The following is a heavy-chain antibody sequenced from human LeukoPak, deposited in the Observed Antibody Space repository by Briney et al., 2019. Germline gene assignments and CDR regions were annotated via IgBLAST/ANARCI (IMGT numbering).Heavy chain of an antibody. D-gene: IGHD3-10*01. J-gene: IGHJ4*02. CDR1: GFTFSNYW. Sequence: GGSLRLSCAASGFTFSNYWMGWVRQPPGKGLQWVANIKDDGTEKYYVDSVKGRFTISRDNAKNSVYLQMNSLRVEDTAVYYCARRPFGAGYWGQGTRVTVSS. CDR3: ARRPFGAGY. V-gene: IGHV3-7*01. CDR2: IKDDGTEK.